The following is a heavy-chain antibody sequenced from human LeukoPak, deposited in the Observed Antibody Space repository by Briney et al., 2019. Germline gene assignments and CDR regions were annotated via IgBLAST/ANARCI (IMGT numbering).Heavy chain of an antibody. D-gene: IGHD5-24*01. CDR1: GYSFTTFG. J-gene: IGHJ4*02. CDR3: ARSPWGWIQSPQDY. V-gene: IGHV1-18*01. Sequence: GASVKVSCKASGYSFTTFGISWVRQAPGQGLEWMGWINTDDGNTNSAQRFQDRVTMTRDTSTTTVYIEVKSLTYDDTAVYYCARSPWGWIQSPQDYWGQGTLVTVSP. CDR2: INTDDGNT.